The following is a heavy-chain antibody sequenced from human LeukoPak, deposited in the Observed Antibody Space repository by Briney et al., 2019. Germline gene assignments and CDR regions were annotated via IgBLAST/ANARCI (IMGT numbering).Heavy chain of an antibody. CDR2: ISSSSSYM. CDR3: ARPRSGASSFDY. D-gene: IGHD1-26*01. J-gene: IGHJ4*02. CDR1: GFTFSSYS. V-gene: IGHV3-21*01. Sequence: GGSLRLSCAASGFTFSSYSMNWVRQAPGKGLEWVSSISSSSSYMYYADSVKGRFTISRDNAKNSLYLQMNSLRAEDTAVYYCARPRSGASSFDYWGQGTLVTVSS.